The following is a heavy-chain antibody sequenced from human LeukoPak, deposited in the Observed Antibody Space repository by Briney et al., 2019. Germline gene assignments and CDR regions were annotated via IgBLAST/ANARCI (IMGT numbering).Heavy chain of an antibody. CDR3: ARRTGGASFDY. CDR2: IYYSGST. J-gene: IGHJ4*02. V-gene: IGHV4-39*01. D-gene: IGHD1-1*01. CDR1: GGSISSSNYY. Sequence: PSETLSLTCFVSGGSISSSNYYWGWIRQPPGKGLEWIGSIYYSGSTYHNPSLKSRVTISVDTSKNQFSLKLRSVTAADTAVYYCARRTGGASFDYWGQGTLVTVSS.